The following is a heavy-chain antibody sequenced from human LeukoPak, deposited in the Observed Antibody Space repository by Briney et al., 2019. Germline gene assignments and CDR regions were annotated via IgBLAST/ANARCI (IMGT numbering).Heavy chain of an antibody. Sequence: GGSLRLSCAASGFTFSSYAMHWVRQAPGKGLEWVAVISYDGSNKYYADSVKGRFTISRDNSKNTLYLQMNSLRAEDTAVYYCARSGYDYVWGSYRPPYYFDYWGQGTLVTVS. CDR1: GFTFSSYA. V-gene: IGHV3-30*04. J-gene: IGHJ4*02. CDR2: ISYDGSNK. D-gene: IGHD3-16*02. CDR3: ARSGYDYVWGSYRPPYYFDY.